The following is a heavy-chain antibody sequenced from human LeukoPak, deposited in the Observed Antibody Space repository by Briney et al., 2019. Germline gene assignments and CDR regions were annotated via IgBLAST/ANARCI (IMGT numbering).Heavy chain of an antibody. CDR1: GFTFSDST. J-gene: IGHJ6*03. D-gene: IGHD3-16*01. Sequence: GGSLRLACAASGFTFSDSTMHWVRQASGKGLEWVGRIRSKANSYATAYAASVKGRFTISRDDSKNTAYLQMNSLKIEDTAVYYCARDQGVMTTKYYYYMDVWGKGTTVTISS. V-gene: IGHV3-73*01. CDR3: ARDQGVMTTKYYYYMDV. CDR2: IRSKANSYAT.